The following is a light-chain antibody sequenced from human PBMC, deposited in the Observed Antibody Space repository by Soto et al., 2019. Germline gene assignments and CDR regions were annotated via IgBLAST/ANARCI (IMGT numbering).Light chain of an antibody. J-gene: IGKJ5*01. CDR2: GAS. CDR3: QQYNTWPPIT. CDR1: QSVSSS. V-gene: IGKV3-20*01. Sequence: SPGPLSFSPGERAPLSCRASQSVSSSLAWYQQKPGQAPRLLIYGASSWATGIPDRFSGSGSGTDFTLTISRLEPEDFAVYYCQQYNTWPPITFGQGTRLEIK.